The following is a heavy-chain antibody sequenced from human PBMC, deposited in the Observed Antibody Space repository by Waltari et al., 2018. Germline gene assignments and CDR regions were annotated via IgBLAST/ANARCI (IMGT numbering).Heavy chain of an antibody. J-gene: IGHJ4*02. Sequence: QVQLQESGPGLVKPSQTLSLTCTVSGGSVSSVGSSWSWIRQHPGKGLEWIGYIDYSGSTYYKPSLKSRVTISVDTSKNQFSLKLSSVTAADTAVYYCARGYGVRGAYDYWGQGTLVTVSS. CDR3: ARGYGVRGAYDY. V-gene: IGHV4-31*03. D-gene: IGHD3-10*01. CDR2: IDYSGST. CDR1: GGSVSSVGSS.